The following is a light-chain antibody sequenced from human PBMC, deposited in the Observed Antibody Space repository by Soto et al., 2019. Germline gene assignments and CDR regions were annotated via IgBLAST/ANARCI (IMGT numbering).Light chain of an antibody. J-gene: IGKJ2*01. CDR2: DAS. CDR1: QGISSW. Sequence: DIQMTQSPSTLSASVGDRVTITCRASQGISSWLAWYQQKPGKAPKLLIYDASSLESGVPSRFSGSGSRTEFTLTISSLQPDDFATYYCQLYNSYCPTFGQGTKLEIK. V-gene: IGKV1-5*01. CDR3: QLYNSYCPT.